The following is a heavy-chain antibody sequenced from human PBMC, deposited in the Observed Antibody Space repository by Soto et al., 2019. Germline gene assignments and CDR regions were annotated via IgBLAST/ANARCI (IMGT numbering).Heavy chain of an antibody. J-gene: IGHJ2*01. V-gene: IGHV3-30-3*01. CDR2: ISYDGSNK. CDR3: ARDPLWGTAMVLWYFDL. Sequence: GGSLRLSCAASGFTFISYAMHWVLQAPCKGLEWVAVISYDGSNKYYADSVKGRFTISRDNSKNTLYLQMNSLRAEDTAVYYCARDPLWGTAMVLWYFDLWGRGTLVTVSS. CDR1: GFTFISYA. D-gene: IGHD5-18*01.